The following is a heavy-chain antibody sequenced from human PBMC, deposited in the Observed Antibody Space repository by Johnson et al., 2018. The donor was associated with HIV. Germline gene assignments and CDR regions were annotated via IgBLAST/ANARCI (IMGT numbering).Heavy chain of an antibody. V-gene: IGHV3-30*02. CDR2: IRYDGSST. D-gene: IGHD1-26*01. CDR1: GFTFSSYG. CDR3: ARSIVGAIVDAFDM. J-gene: IGHJ3*02. Sequence: QMLLVESGGGVVQPGGSLRLYCAASGFTFSSYGIHWVRQAPGKGLEWVAFIRYDGSSTYYADSVKGRFTISRDNAKNSLYLQMNSLRAEDTAVYYCARSIVGAIVDAFDMWGQATMVTVSS.